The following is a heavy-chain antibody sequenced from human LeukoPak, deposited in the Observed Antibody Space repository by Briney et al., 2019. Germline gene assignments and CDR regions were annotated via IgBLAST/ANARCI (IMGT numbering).Heavy chain of an antibody. J-gene: IGHJ2*01. V-gene: IGHV4-34*01. CDR2: INHSVST. CDR1: GGSFSGYD. Sequence: PSENLSLTCAVYGGSFSGYDWSWIRLPPGKGLEWIGEINHSVSTNYNPSLKSRVTISVDTSKNQFSLKLSSVTAADTAVYYCARVPPQGGRILTGYYRRTGNWYFDLWGRGTLVTVSS. D-gene: IGHD3-9*01. CDR3: ARVPPQGGRILTGYYRRTGNWYFDL.